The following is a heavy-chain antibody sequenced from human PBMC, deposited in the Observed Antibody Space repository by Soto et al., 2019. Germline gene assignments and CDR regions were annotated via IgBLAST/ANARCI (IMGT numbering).Heavy chain of an antibody. CDR2: ISAYNGNT. CDR1: GYTFTSYG. Sequence: GASVKVFCKASGYTFTSYGISWVRQAPGQGLEWMGWISAYNGNTNYAQKLQGRVTMTTDTSTSTAYMELRSLRSDDTAVYYCARDRERGGYDILTGSPVNWFDPWGQGTLVTVSS. V-gene: IGHV1-18*01. D-gene: IGHD3-9*01. CDR3: ARDRERGGYDILTGSPVNWFDP. J-gene: IGHJ5*02.